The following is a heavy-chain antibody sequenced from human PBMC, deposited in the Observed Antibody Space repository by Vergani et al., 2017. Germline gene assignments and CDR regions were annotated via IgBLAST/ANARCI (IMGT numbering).Heavy chain of an antibody. CDR2: INPSGGST. CDR3: ARDLHLPYYYDSSGLIPDYFDY. CDR1: GYTFTSYY. D-gene: IGHD3-22*01. V-gene: IGHV1-46*01. J-gene: IGHJ4*02. Sequence: QVQLVQSGAEVKKPGASVKVSCKASGYTFTSYYMHWVRQAPGQGLEWMGIINPSGGSTSYAQKFQGRVTMTRDTSTSTVYMELSSLRSEDTAVYYCARDLHLPYYYDSSGLIPDYFDYWGQGTLVTVSS.